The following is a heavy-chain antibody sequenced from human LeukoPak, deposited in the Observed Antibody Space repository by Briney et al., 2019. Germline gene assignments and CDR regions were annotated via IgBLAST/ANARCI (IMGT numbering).Heavy chain of an antibody. Sequence: ETLSLTCAVYGGSFSGYYWSWIRQPPGKGLDWVSVMYSSGNIHYADSVEGRFTISRDNAKNSLYLQMNSLRAEDTAVYYCAREILVSDYYYMDVWGKGTTVTVSS. J-gene: IGHJ6*03. CDR2: MYSSGNI. V-gene: IGHV3-69-1*01. D-gene: IGHD3-9*01. CDR3: AREILVSDYYYMDV. CDR1: GGSFSGYY.